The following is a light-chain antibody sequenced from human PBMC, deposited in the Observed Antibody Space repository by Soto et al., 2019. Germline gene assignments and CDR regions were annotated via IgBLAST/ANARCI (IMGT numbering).Light chain of an antibody. CDR2: DVN. CDR1: SSDVGGHNH. Sequence: QSALTQPRSVSGSPGQSVTVSCTGTSSDVGGHNHVSWYQQHPGKVPKLMISDVNKRPSGVPDRFSGSKSGNTASLTISGLQAEDEADYYCCYFAGRIFVFGAGTKLTVL. CDR3: CYFAGRIFV. J-gene: IGLJ1*01. V-gene: IGLV2-11*01.